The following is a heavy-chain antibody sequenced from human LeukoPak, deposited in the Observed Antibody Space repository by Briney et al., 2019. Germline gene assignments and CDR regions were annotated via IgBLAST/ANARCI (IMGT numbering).Heavy chain of an antibody. J-gene: IGHJ3*02. D-gene: IGHD3-3*01. CDR2: ISGSGGST. CDR1: GFPFSSYG. V-gene: IGHV3-23*01. Sequence: GGSLRLSCAASGFPFSSYGMSWVRQATGKGLEWVSAISGSGGSTYSADSVKGRFTISRDNSKNTQYLQLNSLRAEDTAIYYCAHHGGGTIRIAAFDIWGQGTMVTVSS. CDR3: AHHGGGTIRIAAFDI.